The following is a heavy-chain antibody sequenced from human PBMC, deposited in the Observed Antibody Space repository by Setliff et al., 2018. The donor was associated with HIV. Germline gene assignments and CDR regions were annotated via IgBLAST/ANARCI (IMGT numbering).Heavy chain of an antibody. Sequence: GASVKVSCKASGGTFSSYAISWVRQAPGQGLEWMGGIIPILGIANYAQKFQGRVTITTDESTSTAYMELSSLRSEDTAVYYCARAYCSGGSCYNRAEYFQHWGQGTLVTVSS. D-gene: IGHD2-15*01. V-gene: IGHV1-69*10. CDR3: ARAYCSGGSCYNRAEYFQH. J-gene: IGHJ1*01. CDR2: IIPILGIA. CDR1: GGTFSSYA.